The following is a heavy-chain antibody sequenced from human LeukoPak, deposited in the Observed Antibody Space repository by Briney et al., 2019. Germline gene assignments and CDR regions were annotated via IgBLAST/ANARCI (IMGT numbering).Heavy chain of an antibody. CDR1: GGSISSSSYY. CDR2: IYYSGST. CDR3: ARVTSRLGWFDP. V-gene: IGHV4-39*07. D-gene: IGHD1-14*01. J-gene: IGHJ5*02. Sequence: SETLSLTCTVSGGSISSSSYYWGWIRQPPGKGLEWIGSIYYSGSTYYNPSLKSRVTISVDTSKNQFSLKLRSVTAADTAVYYCARVTSRLGWFDPWGQGTLVTVSS.